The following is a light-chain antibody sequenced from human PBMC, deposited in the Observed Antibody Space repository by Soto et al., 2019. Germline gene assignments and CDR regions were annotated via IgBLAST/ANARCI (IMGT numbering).Light chain of an antibody. J-gene: IGLJ1*01. Sequence: QSVLTQPPSASGSPGQSVTISCTGTSSDVGAYNYVSWYQQHPGKAPKLMIYEVDQRPSGVPDRFSGSKSGNTASLTVSGLQAEDEADYYCNSYAGSNNVFGTGTRSPS. CDR1: SSDVGAYNY. CDR2: EVD. V-gene: IGLV2-8*01. CDR3: NSYAGSNNV.